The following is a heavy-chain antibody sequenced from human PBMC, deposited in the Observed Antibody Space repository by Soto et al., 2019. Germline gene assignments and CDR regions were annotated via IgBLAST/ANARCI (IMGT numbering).Heavy chain of an antibody. CDR2: IYWDDDK. Sequence: QITLNESGPTVVRPTETLTLTCRFSGFSLTTSGVGVGWIRQSPGKAPEWLALIYWDDDKRYSASLKSRLTITNDTSKNQVVLTVSDLDPTDTDTYYCAHRVLRTVFGLVTTTAIYFDFWGQGTPVAVSS. V-gene: IGHV2-5*02. CDR1: GFSLTTSGVG. CDR3: AHRVLRTVFGLVTTTAIYFDF. J-gene: IGHJ4*02. D-gene: IGHD3-3*01.